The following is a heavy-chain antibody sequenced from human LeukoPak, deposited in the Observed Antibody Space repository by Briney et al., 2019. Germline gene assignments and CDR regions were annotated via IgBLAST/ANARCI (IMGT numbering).Heavy chain of an antibody. CDR1: GFTFDDYV. CDR2: INWNGGST. CDR3: ARAVGAATFDY. D-gene: IGHD2-15*01. J-gene: IGHJ4*02. V-gene: IGHV3-20*04. Sequence: GGSLRLSCAASGFTFDDYVMSWVRQVPGKGLEWVSGINWNGGSTGYADSVKGRFTISRDNARNSLYLRMSSLRAEDTAFFYCARAVGAATFDYWGQGTLVTVSS.